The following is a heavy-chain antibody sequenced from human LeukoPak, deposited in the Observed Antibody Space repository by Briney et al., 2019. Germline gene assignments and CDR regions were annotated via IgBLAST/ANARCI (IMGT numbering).Heavy chain of an antibody. V-gene: IGHV3-74*01. Sequence: GGSLRLSCAASGFTISSYWMHWVRQAPGKGLVWVSRINSDGSITNYADSVKGRFTISRDNAKNTLYLQMNSLSAEDAAVYYCTRVAGPIAWGQGTLVTVSS. J-gene: IGHJ5*02. CDR2: INSDGSIT. D-gene: IGHD2-15*01. CDR1: GFTISSYW. CDR3: TRVAGPIA.